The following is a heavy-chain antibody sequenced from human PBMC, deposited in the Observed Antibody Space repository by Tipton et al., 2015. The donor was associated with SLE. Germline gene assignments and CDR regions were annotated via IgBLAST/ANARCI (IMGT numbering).Heavy chain of an antibody. CDR2: IHHSGTT. CDR3: ARDQVGVGDFDY. J-gene: IGHJ4*02. V-gene: IGHV4-59*01. Sequence: LRLSCTVSGGSISSYYWSWIRQPPGKGLEWIGYIHHSGTTNYNPSLQSRVTISRDPSKNQFSLKLSSATAADTAVYYCARDQVGVGDFDYWGQGTLVTVSP. D-gene: IGHD3-16*01. CDR1: GGSISSYY.